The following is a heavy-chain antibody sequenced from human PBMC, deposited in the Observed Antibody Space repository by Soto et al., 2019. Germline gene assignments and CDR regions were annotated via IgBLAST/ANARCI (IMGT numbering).Heavy chain of an antibody. J-gene: IGHJ5*02. CDR1: GFTIRTYA. D-gene: IGHD2-2*01. V-gene: IGHV3-23*01. Sequence: EMHLLESGGGLVQHGGSLRLSCAASGFTIRTYAMSWVRQAPGKGLEWVSTISDSGTTYYANSVKGRFTISRDNSRNTLDLQMNSLRVEDTAVYYCAKGGEGSCSRTSCHYFSDSWGQGTLVTVSS. CDR3: AKGGEGSCSRTSCHYFSDS. CDR2: ISDSGTT.